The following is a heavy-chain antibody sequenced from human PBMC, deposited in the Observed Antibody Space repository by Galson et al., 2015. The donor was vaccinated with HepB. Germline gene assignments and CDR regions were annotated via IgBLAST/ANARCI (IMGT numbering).Heavy chain of an antibody. CDR2: IYWDDDK. CDR1: GFSLSTSGVG. Sequence: PALVKPTQTLTLTCTFSGFSLSTSGVGVGWIRQPPGKALEWLALIYWDDDKRYSPSLKSRLTITKDTSKNQVVLTMTNMDPVDTATYYCAHPPYCSSTSCYVCPAYYYHYGMDVWGQGTTVTVSS. J-gene: IGHJ6*02. D-gene: IGHD2-2*01. V-gene: IGHV2-5*02. CDR3: AHPPYCSSTSCYVCPAYYYHYGMDV.